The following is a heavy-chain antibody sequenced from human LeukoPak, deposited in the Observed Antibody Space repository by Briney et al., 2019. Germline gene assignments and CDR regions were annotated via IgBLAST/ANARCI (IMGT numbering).Heavy chain of an antibody. D-gene: IGHD2-15*01. V-gene: IGHV1-2*06. CDR1: GYTFTGYY. Sequence: ASVKVSCKASGYTFTGYYMHWVRQAPGQGLEWMGRINPNSGGTNYAQKFQGRVTMTRDTSISTAYMELSRLRSDDTAMYYCARDCIGCHGFDYWGQGTLVTVSS. J-gene: IGHJ4*02. CDR2: INPNSGGT. CDR3: ARDCIGCHGFDY.